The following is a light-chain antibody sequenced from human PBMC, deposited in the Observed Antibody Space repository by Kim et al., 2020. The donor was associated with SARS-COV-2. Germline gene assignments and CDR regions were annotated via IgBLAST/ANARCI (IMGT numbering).Light chain of an antibody. CDR1: SGHSNYA. CDR2: LNSDGSH. CDR3: QTWGTGMGV. J-gene: IGLJ3*02. V-gene: IGLV4-69*01. Sequence: QLVLTQSPSASASLGASVKLTCTLSSGHSNYAIAWHQQQPEKGPRYLMKLNSDGSHYKGDGIPDRFSGSSSGAERYLTISSLQSEDEADYYCQTWGTGMGVFGGGTKLTVL.